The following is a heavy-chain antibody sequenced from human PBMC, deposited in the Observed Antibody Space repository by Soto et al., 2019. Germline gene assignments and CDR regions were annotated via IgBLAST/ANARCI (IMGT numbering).Heavy chain of an antibody. D-gene: IGHD4-4*01. Sequence: ASVKVSCKASGYSFSDYAIHWVRQAPGQRLEWMGWINPNSGGTNYAQKFQGWVTMTRDTSISTAYMELSRLRSDDTAVYYCARGITVTTVRGVYGMDVWGQGTTVTVSS. J-gene: IGHJ6*02. CDR3: ARGITVTTVRGVYGMDV. V-gene: IGHV1-2*04. CDR1: GYSFSDYA. CDR2: INPNSGGT.